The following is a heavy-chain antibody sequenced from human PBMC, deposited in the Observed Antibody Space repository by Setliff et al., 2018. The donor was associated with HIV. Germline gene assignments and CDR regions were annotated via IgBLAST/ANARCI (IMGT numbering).Heavy chain of an antibody. Sequence: PSETLSLTCTVSGGSINSWSYYWAWIRQPPGQGREWVASIYFSGTPYYNPSLKNRVTISVDTSKNQFSLKLSSVTAADTAVYYCARRGMWSYETGGNPTATFDYWGQGVLVTVS. D-gene: IGHD2-8*02. J-gene: IGHJ4*02. V-gene: IGHV4-39*01. CDR2: IYFSGTP. CDR3: ARRGMWSYETGGNPTATFDY. CDR1: GGSINSWSYY.